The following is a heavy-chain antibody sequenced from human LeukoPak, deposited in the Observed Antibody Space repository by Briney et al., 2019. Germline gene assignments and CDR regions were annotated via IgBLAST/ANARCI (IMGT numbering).Heavy chain of an antibody. J-gene: IGHJ4*02. CDR1: GYTFTGYY. Sequence: GASVKVSCKASGYTFTGYYMHWVRQAPGQGLDWMGWINPNSGGTNYAQKFQGRVTMTRDTSISTAYMELSRLRSDDTAVYCCARVSTIFGRARYFDYWGQGTLVTVSS. V-gene: IGHV1-2*02. CDR2: INPNSGGT. CDR3: ARVSTIFGRARYFDY. D-gene: IGHD3-3*01.